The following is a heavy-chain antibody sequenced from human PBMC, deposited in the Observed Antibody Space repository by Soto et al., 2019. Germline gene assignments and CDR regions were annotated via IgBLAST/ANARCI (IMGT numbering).Heavy chain of an antibody. V-gene: IGHV1-69*01. Sequence: QVQLVQSGAEVKKPGSSVKVSCKASGGTFSSYSINWVRQAPGQGLEWMGEIIPIFGTANYAQKVQGRVTITADESTSTAYLELSSLRSEDTAVYYCARDGGRHSGGIDYWGHGPLVTVSS. J-gene: IGHJ4*01. CDR3: ARDGGRHSGGIDY. CDR2: IIPIFGTA. D-gene: IGHD1-26*01. CDR1: GGTFSSYS.